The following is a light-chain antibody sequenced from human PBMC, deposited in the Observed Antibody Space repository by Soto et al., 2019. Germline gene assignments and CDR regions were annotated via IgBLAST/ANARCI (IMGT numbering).Light chain of an antibody. J-gene: IGLJ2*01. Sequence: QPVLTQSPSASASLGASVKLTCTLSSGHSNYAIAWHQQQSEKGPRYLMNLNSDGSHSKGDGIPDRFSGSSSGAERYLTISSLQSEDEADYDCQTWGSGIVVFGGGTKLTVL. CDR1: SGHSNYA. V-gene: IGLV4-69*01. CDR2: LNSDGSH. CDR3: QTWGSGIVV.